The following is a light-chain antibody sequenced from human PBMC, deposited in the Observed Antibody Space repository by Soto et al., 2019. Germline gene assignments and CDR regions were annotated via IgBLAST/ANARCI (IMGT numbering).Light chain of an antibody. CDR3: QHYNSYPLT. V-gene: IGKV1-5*03. CDR2: KAS. J-gene: IGKJ4*01. CDR1: QSISSW. Sequence: DIQMTQSPSTLSASVGDRVTITCRASQSISSWLAWYQQKPGKAPKVLIYKASSLERGVPARFSGSGSGTEFTLTISSLQPDDCATYYCQHYNSYPLTFGGGTKVEI.